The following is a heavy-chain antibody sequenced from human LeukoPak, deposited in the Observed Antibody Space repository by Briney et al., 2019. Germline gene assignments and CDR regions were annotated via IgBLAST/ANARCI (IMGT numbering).Heavy chain of an antibody. CDR3: ARDGDILTGYLDY. CDR2: INANSGGT. D-gene: IGHD3-9*01. V-gene: IGHV1-2*02. J-gene: IGHJ4*02. Sequence: ASVKVSCKASGYTFTDYFLHWVRQAPGQGLEWMGWINANSGGTYYAQKFQGRVTMTRDTSIITAYMDLSRLRSDDTAVYYCARDGDILTGYLDYWGQGTLVTVSS. CDR1: GYTFTDYF.